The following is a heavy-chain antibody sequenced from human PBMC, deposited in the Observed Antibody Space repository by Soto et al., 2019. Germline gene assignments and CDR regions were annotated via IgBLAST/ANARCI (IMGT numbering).Heavy chain of an antibody. CDR3: ARDLVATIQGNYYDSSGPDY. CDR2: INAGNGNT. D-gene: IGHD3-22*01. J-gene: IGHJ4*02. CDR1: GYTFTSYA. V-gene: IGHV1-3*01. Sequence: ASVKVSCKASGYTFTSYAMHWVRQAPGQRLEWMGWINAGNGNTKYSQKFQGRVTITRDTSASTAYMELSSLRSEDTAVYYCARDLVATIQGNYYDSSGPDYWGQGTLVTVSS.